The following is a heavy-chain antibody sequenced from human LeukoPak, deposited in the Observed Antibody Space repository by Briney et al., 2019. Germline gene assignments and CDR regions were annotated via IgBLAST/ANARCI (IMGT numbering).Heavy chain of an antibody. J-gene: IGHJ4*02. V-gene: IGHV3-23*01. Sequence: PGGSLRLSCAASGFSFSVYAMNWVRQAPGKGLEWVSSFGGSGGGPWHAASVKGRLSISRDNSKNTLYLQMSSLSDEDTALYYCAKARGATVNDPADYWGQGILVTVSS. CDR2: FGGSGGGP. D-gene: IGHD1-26*01. CDR1: GFSFSVYA. CDR3: AKARGATVNDPADY.